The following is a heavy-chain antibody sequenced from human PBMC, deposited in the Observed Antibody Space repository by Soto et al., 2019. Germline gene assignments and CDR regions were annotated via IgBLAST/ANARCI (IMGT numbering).Heavy chain of an antibody. Sequence: GGSLRLSCAASGFTFSSYWMSWVRQAPGKGLEWVANIKQDGSEKYYVDSVKGRFTISRDNAKNSLYLQMNSLRAEDTAVYYCATDPREYDYIWGSYRQDAYFDYWGQGTLVTVSS. CDR1: GFTFSSYW. V-gene: IGHV3-7*01. CDR2: IKQDGSEK. J-gene: IGHJ4*02. D-gene: IGHD3-16*02. CDR3: ATDPREYDYIWGSYRQDAYFDY.